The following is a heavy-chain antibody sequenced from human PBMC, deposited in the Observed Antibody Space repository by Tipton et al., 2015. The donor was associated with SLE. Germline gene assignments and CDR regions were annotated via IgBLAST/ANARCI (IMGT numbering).Heavy chain of an antibody. CDR2: IYYSGST. CDR3: ARARGFGVLYGMDV. Sequence: TLSLTCTVSGGSISSYYWSWIRQPPGKGLEWIGYIYYSGSTYYNPSLKSRVTISVDTSKNQFSLKLSSVTAADTAVYYCARARGFGVLYGMDVWGQGTTVTVSS. CDR1: GGSISSYY. V-gene: IGHV4-59*12. D-gene: IGHD3-16*01. J-gene: IGHJ6*02.